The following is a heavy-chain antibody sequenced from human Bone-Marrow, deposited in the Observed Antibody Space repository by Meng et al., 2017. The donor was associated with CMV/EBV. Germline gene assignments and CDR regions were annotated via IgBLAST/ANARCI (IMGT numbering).Heavy chain of an antibody. CDR3: ARVRKDSSSWYGSDY. J-gene: IGHJ4*02. D-gene: IGHD6-13*01. V-gene: IGHV1-2*02. CDR2: INPNSGGT. CDR1: GYTFTGYY. Sequence: SGYTFTGYYMHGGRQAPGQGLEWMGWINPNSGGTNYAQKFQGRVTMPRDTSISTAYMELSRLRSDDTAVYYCARVRKDSSSWYGSDYWGQGTLVTVSS.